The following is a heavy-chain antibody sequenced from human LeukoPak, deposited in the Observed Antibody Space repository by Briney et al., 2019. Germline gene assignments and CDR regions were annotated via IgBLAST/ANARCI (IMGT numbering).Heavy chain of an antibody. D-gene: IGHD3-3*01. Sequence: SQTLSLTCTVSGGSISSGSYYWSWIRQPPGKGLEWIGYIYYSGSTYYNPSLKSRVTISVDTSKNQFSLKLSSVTAADTAVYYCARDFGGSYFDYWGQGTLVTVSS. V-gene: IGHV4-30-4*08. CDR2: IYYSGST. CDR1: GGSISSGSYY. J-gene: IGHJ4*02. CDR3: ARDFGGSYFDY.